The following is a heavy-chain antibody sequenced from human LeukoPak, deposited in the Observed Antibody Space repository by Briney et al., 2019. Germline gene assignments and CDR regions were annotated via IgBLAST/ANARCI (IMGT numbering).Heavy chain of an antibody. D-gene: IGHD5-12*01. J-gene: IGHJ3*02. V-gene: IGHV5-51*01. CDR3: ARHIISGYELWAAFDI. CDR2: IYPGDSDT. Sequence: GESLKISCKGSGYSFTSYWIGWVRQMPGKGLEWMGIIYPGDSDTRYSPSFQGQVTISADKSISTAYLQWSSLKASDTAMYYCARHIISGYELWAAFDIWGQGTMVTVSS. CDR1: GYSFTSYW.